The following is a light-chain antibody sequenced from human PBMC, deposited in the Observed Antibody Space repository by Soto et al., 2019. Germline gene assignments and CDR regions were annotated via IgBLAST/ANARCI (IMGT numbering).Light chain of an antibody. CDR1: QGISTY. J-gene: IGKJ3*01. CDR2: AAS. CDR3: QQLNSYPIFT. Sequence: DIQLTQSPSFLSASVGDRVTITCRASQGISTYLAWYQQKPGKAPKLLIYAASTLQSGVPSRFSGSGSGTEFTLPISSLQPEDYATSYCQQLNSYPIFTFGPGTKVDIK. V-gene: IGKV1-9*01.